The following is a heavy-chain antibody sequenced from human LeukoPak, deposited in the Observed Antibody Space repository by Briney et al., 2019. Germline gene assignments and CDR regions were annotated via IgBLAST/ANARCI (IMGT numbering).Heavy chain of an antibody. V-gene: IGHV3-66*02. CDR3: VTSTGQQFIPYDY. CDR1: GINVSSNY. D-gene: IGHD6-13*01. Sequence: GGSLRRSCAASGINVSSNYMTWIRQAPGKGLEWVSLIYGGDAAYYPESVRGRFMISRDNLKNTLFLQMNSLRVEDTAVYYCVTSTGQQFIPYDYWGQGTHVTVSS. CDR2: IYGGDAA. J-gene: IGHJ4*02.